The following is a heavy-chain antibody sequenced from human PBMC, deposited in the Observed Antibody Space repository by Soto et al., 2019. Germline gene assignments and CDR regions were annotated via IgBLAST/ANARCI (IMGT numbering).Heavy chain of an antibody. J-gene: IGHJ5*02. V-gene: IGHV3-64*02. CDR3: ARTIRPTDIIFWFDP. D-gene: IGHD1-1*01. CDR1: GFTFSRYG. Sequence: GGSLRLSCAASGFTFSRYGLHWVRQAPGKGLEYVSAISSNGDSTYYADSVKGRFTISRDNSKSTLYLQMGSLRPEDMAVYYCARTIRPTDIIFWFDPWGQGTLVTVSS. CDR2: ISSNGDST.